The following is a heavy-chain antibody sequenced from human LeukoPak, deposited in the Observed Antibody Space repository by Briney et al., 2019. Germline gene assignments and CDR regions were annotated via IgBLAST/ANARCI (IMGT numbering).Heavy chain of an antibody. CDR1: GFTFSSYW. V-gene: IGHV3-7*01. CDR2: IKQDGSEK. CDR3: ASPNYYGSGSYSGPFDY. D-gene: IGHD3-10*01. Sequence: GGSLRLSCAASGFTFSSYWMSWVRQAPGKGLEWVANIKQDGSEKYYVDSVKGRFTISRDNAKNSLYLQMNSLRAEDTAVYYCASPNYYGSGSYSGPFDYWGQGTLVTVSS. J-gene: IGHJ4*02.